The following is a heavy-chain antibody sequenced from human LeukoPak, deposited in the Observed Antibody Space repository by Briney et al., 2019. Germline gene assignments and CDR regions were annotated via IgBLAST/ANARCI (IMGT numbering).Heavy chain of an antibody. V-gene: IGHV3-30*01. CDR2: TSYDGAEK. CDR3: ARGGDRHFTFDN. D-gene: IGHD2/OR15-2a*01. CDR1: GSTFSVYL. Sequence: GGSLRLSCAASGSTFSVYLLHWVPQATGKGREWVGDTSYDGAEKYYAESVRGRFARYRDNSKSTVYMEMNSLRHEDADVYYCARGGDRHFTFDNWGRGTMVTVSS. J-gene: IGHJ4*02.